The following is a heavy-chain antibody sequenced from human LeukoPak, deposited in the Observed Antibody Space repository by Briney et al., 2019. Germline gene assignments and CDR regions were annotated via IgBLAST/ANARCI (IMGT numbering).Heavy chain of an antibody. V-gene: IGHV3-64D*09. CDR3: VIKTTKAIAVADYYFDY. CDR1: GFTFSSHA. J-gene: IGHJ4*02. D-gene: IGHD6-19*01. CDR2: ISSNGGST. Sequence: TGGSLRLSCSASGFTFSSHAMHWVRQAPGKGLEYVSAISSNGGSTYYADSVKGRFTISRDNSKNTLYLQMSSLRAEDTAVYYCVIKTTKAIAVADYYFDYWGQGTLVTVSS.